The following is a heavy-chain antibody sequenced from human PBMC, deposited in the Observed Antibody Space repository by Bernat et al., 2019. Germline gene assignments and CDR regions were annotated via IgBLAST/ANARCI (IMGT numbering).Heavy chain of an antibody. Sequence: EVQLLESGGGLVQPGGSLRLSCAASGFTFSTYAMTWVRQAPGKGLELVSGISGGGGTTSYADSVKGRFTISRDNSKNTLYLQMNSLRAEDTAIYYCAKKLYGGADYWGQGTLVTVSS. V-gene: IGHV3-23*01. J-gene: IGHJ4*02. D-gene: IGHD4-23*01. CDR1: GFTFSTYA. CDR2: ISGGGGTT. CDR3: AKKLYGGADY.